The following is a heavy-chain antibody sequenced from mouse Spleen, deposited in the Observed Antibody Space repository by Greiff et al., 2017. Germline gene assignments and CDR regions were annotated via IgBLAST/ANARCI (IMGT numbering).Heavy chain of an antibody. D-gene: IGHD1-1*01. CDR1: GFNIKDDY. Sequence: EVQLQQSGAELVRPGASVKLSCTASGFNIKDDYMHWVKQRPEQGLEWIGWIDPENGDTEYASKFQGKATITADTSSNTAYLQLSSLTSEDTAVYYCTTFYYYGSSDFDYWGQGTTLTVSS. J-gene: IGHJ2*01. CDR3: TTFYYYGSSDFDY. V-gene: IGHV14-4*01. CDR2: IDPENGDT.